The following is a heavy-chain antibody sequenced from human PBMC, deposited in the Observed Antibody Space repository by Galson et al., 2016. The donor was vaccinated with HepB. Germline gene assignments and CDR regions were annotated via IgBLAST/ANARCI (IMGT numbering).Heavy chain of an antibody. J-gene: IGHJ2*01. CDR3: SRAYVGKTRRWTYWYFDL. CDR2: ITSSSNYI. V-gene: IGHV3-21*01. D-gene: IGHD4-23*01. CDR1: GFTFNSYN. Sequence: LRLSCAASGFTFNSYNMNWVRQAPGKGLEWVSSITSSSNYIYYADSVRGRFTISRDNAKNSLHLQMNSLRTEDTAVYYCSRAYVGKTRRWTYWYFDLWGRGTLDTVPS.